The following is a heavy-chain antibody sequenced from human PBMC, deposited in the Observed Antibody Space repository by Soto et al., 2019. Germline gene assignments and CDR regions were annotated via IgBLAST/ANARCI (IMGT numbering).Heavy chain of an antibody. Sequence: SQTLSLTCAISGDSVSSNSAAWNWIRQSPSRGLEWLGRTYYRSKWYNDYAVSVKSRITINPDTSKNQFSLQLNSVTPEDTAVYYCARDPGGIFGVVINYYYYGMDVWGQGTTVTVSS. D-gene: IGHD3-3*01. CDR1: GDSVSSNSAA. CDR3: ARDPGGIFGVVINYYYYGMDV. J-gene: IGHJ6*02. V-gene: IGHV6-1*01. CDR2: TYYRSKWYN.